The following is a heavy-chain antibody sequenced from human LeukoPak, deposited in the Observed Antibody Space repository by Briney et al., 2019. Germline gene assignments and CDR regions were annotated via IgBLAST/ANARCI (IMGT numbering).Heavy chain of an antibody. V-gene: IGHV5-51*03. CDR3: ARLVGASNGYYYYYMDV. D-gene: IGHD1-26*01. J-gene: IGHJ6*03. CDR2: IYPGDSDT. Sequence: KPGESLKISCKGSGYSFTSYWIGWVRQMPGRGLEWMGIIYPGDSDTRYSPSFQGHVTISADKSISTAYLQWSSLKASDTAMYYCARLVGASNGYYYYYMDVWGKGTTVTVSS. CDR1: GYSFTSYW.